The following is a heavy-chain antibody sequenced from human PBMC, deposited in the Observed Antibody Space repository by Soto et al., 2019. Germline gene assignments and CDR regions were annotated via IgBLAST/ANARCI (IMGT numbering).Heavy chain of an antibody. Sequence: QVQLVQSGAEVKKPGASVKVSYKASGYTFTSYDINWVRQATGQGLEWMGWMNPNSGNTGYAQKFQGRVTMTRNTSISTAYMELSSLRSEDTAVYYCARGGLAVAGLNYYYGMDVWGQGTTVTVSS. D-gene: IGHD6-19*01. CDR2: MNPNSGNT. J-gene: IGHJ6*02. CDR3: ARGGLAVAGLNYYYGMDV. V-gene: IGHV1-8*01. CDR1: GYTFTSYD.